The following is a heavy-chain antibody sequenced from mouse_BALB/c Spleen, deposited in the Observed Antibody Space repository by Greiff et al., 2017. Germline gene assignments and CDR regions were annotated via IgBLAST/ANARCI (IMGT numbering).Heavy chain of an antibody. CDR2: ISSGGGST. V-gene: IGHV5-12-1*01. CDR1: GFAFSSYD. D-gene: IGHD1-1*01. J-gene: IGHJ2*01. CDR3: ARGGSYFDY. Sequence: EVKLVESGGGLVKPGGSLKLSCAASGFAFSSYDMSWVRQTPEKRLEWVAYISSGGGSTYYPDTVKGRFTISRDNAKNTLYLQMSSLKSEDTAMYYCARGGSYFDYWGQGTTLTVSS.